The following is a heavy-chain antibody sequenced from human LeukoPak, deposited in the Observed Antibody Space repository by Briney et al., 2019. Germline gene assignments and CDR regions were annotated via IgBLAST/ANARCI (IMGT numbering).Heavy chain of an antibody. V-gene: IGHV3-48*03. CDR3: TRNGDGHFDY. D-gene: IGHD7-27*01. J-gene: IGHJ4*02. CDR2: ISGSGDRL. CDR1: GFTFSYYQ. Sequence: QSGGSLRLSCAASGFTFSYYQMNWVRQAPGKGLEWVSFISGSGDRLDYADSVKGRFTISRDNAKNSLYLQMNSLRVEDTAVYYCTRNGDGHFDYWGQGTLVTVSS.